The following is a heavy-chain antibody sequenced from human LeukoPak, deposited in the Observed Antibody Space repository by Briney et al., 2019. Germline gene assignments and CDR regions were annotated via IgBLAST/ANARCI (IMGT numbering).Heavy chain of an antibody. V-gene: IGHV4-59*01. D-gene: IGHD2-2*01. CDR3: ARDHCSSTSCYQDDAFDI. CDR1: GGSGGSITNYY. Sequence: SETLSLTCTVSGGSGGSITNYYWSWIRQPPGKGLEWIGYIYYSGSTNYNPSLKSRVTISVDTSKNQFSLKLSSVTAADTAVYYCARDHCSSTSCYQDDAFDIWGQGTMVTVSS. CDR2: IYYSGST. J-gene: IGHJ3*02.